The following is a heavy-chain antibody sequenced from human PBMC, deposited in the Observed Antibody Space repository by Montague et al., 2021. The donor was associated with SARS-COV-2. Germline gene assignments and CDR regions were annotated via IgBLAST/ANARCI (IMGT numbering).Heavy chain of an antibody. J-gene: IGHJ6*02. V-gene: IGHV3-30-3*01. Sequence: SLRLSCAASGFTFSSYAMHWVRQAPGKGLEWVAVISYDGSNKYYADSVKSRFTISRDNSKNTLYLQMNSLRAEDTAVYYCAREYYDILTGYLAHYYYYGMDVWGQGTTGTVSS. CDR3: AREYYDILTGYLAHYYYYGMDV. CDR2: ISYDGSNK. D-gene: IGHD3-9*01. CDR1: GFTFSSYA.